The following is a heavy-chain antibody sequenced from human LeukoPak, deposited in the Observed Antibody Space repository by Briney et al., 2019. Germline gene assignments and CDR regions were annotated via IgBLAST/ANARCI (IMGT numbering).Heavy chain of an antibody. D-gene: IGHD3-22*01. CDR2: IIPIFGTA. V-gene: IGHV1-69*05. J-gene: IGHJ4*02. CDR1: GGTFSSYA. CDR3: ARDDDSSGYYFDY. Sequence: SVKVSCKASGGTFSSYAISWVRQAPGQGLEWMGRIIPIFGTANYAQKFQGKVTITTDESTSTAYMELSSLRSEDTAVYYCARDDDSSGYYFDYWGQGTLVTVSS.